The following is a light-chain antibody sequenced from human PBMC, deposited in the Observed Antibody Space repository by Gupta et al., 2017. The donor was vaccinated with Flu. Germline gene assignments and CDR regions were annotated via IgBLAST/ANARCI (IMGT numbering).Light chain of an antibody. CDR1: QSCWDSYKNYNY. J-gene: IGKJ1*01. Sequence: SLCERATINCKSSQSCWDSYKNYNYLVWYQQKPGQPPKLLIYWASTREYGVPDRFSGSGSGTXFTLTIXSRQAEDVAVYYCQQGNCTPFTFGXGTKVEIK. CDR3: QQGNCTPFT. CDR2: WAS. V-gene: IGKV4-1*01.